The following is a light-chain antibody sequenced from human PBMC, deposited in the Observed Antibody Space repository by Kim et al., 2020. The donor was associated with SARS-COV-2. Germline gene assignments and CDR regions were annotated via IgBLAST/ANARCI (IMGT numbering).Light chain of an antibody. Sequence: SSELTQDPAVSVALEQTVRITCQGDTLGRFFASWYQQRPGQAPILFMYGRNNRPSGIPDRFSGSSSGNIATLTITGAQAEDEADSYCHSRVSHGNQRIFG. CDR1: TLGRFF. CDR2: GRN. V-gene: IGLV3-19*01. CDR3: HSRVSHGNQRI. J-gene: IGLJ2*01.